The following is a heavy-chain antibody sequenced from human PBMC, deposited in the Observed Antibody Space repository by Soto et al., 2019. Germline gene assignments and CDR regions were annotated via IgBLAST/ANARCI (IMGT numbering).Heavy chain of an antibody. Sequence: EVQLLESGGGLVQPGGSLRLSCAASGFTFVTYAMSWVRQAPGKGLEWISAISASGGGIYYADSVKGRFTISRDNSKDPLYLQMNSLRAEDTAIYFCARMLATSASGFWGLGTLVTVSS. V-gene: IGHV3-23*01. D-gene: IGHD5-12*01. CDR1: GFTFVTYA. CDR2: ISASGGGI. CDR3: ARMLATSASGF. J-gene: IGHJ4*02.